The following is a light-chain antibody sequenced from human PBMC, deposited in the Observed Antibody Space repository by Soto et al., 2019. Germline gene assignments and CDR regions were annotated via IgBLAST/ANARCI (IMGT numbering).Light chain of an antibody. CDR3: QQYNSFLYT. J-gene: IGKJ2*01. CDR1: QGISSW. V-gene: IGKV1D-16*01. CDR2: DTS. Sequence: DIQMTQSPSSVSASVGDRVTITCRASQGISSWLAWYQQKPAKAPKLVIYDTSSLQRGVPSRFSGSGSVTDFSLTISSLQPDDFATYYCQQYNSFLYTFGEGTKVDIK.